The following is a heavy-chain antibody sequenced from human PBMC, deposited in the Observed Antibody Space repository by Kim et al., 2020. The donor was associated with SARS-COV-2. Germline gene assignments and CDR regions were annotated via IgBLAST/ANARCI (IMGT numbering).Heavy chain of an antibody. CDR3: ARHNVEMATIGDY. J-gene: IGHJ4*02. D-gene: IGHD5-12*01. V-gene: IGHV1-3*01. Sequence: YSHKFQGRVTITRDTSASTAYMELSSLRSEDTAVYYCARHNVEMATIGDYWGQGTLVTVSS.